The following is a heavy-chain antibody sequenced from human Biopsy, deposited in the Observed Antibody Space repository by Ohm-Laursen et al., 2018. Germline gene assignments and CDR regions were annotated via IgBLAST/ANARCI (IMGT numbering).Heavy chain of an antibody. J-gene: IGHJ6*02. CDR1: HGSINSYY. CDR2: IYYSGST. Sequence: SETLSLTYTVSHGSINSYYWNWIRQPPGKRLEWIGNIYYSGSTNFNPSLKSRVTISVDTSKNQFSLKLSSVTAADTAVYYCARVPLPGIGAAYQGRFLYGMDVWGQGTTVSVSS. D-gene: IGHD6-13*01. CDR3: ARVPLPGIGAAYQGRFLYGMDV. V-gene: IGHV4-59*01.